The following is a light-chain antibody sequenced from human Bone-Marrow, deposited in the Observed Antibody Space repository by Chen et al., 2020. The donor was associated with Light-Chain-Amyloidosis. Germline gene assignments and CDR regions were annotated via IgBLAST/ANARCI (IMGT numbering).Light chain of an antibody. CDR1: DLPTKY. V-gene: IGLV3-25*03. CDR2: RDT. J-gene: IGLJ2*01. Sequence: SYELTQPPSVSVSPGQTARITCSGDDLPTKYAYWYQQKPVQAPVLVTHRDTERPSGISERFSGSSSGTTATLTISGVQAEDEADYHCQSADSSGAYEVIFGGGTKLTVL. CDR3: QSADSSGAYEVI.